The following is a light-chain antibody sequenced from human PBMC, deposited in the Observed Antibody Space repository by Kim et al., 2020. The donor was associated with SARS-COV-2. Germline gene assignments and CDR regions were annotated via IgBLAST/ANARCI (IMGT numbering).Light chain of an antibody. CDR2: GAS. V-gene: IGKV3-15*01. CDR3: QQYNNWPYT. CDR1: QSVSSN. J-gene: IGKJ2*01. Sequence: SVSPGERATLSCRASQSVSSNLAWYQQTPGQAPRLLICGASTRATGIPARFSGTGSGTEFTLTISSLQSEDFAVYYCQQYNNWPYTFGQGTKLEI.